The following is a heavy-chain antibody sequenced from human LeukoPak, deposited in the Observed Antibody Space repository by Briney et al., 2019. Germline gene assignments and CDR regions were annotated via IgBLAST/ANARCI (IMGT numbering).Heavy chain of an antibody. V-gene: IGHV3-33*01. CDR2: IWYDGSNK. J-gene: IGHJ4*02. Sequence: PGRSLRLSCAASGFTFSRNGMHWVRQAPGKGLEWVAVIWYDGSNKYYADSVKGRFTISRDNSKNTLYLQMNSLRAEDTAVYYCGRDFGYDILTGYYSDWGQGTLVNVFS. CDR3: GRDFGYDILTGYYSD. D-gene: IGHD3-9*01. CDR1: GFTFSRNG.